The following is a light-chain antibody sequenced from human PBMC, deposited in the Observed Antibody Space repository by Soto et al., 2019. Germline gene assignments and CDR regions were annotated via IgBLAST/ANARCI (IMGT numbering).Light chain of an antibody. V-gene: IGKV3-20*01. Sequence: EIVLTQSPGTLSLSTGERATLSCRASQSVSSGYLAWYQQKPGQAPRQLIYGASSRATGIPDRFSGSGSGTDFTLTITRLEPEDFAVYYCQHYRTSFGGGTRVEIK. J-gene: IGKJ4*01. CDR3: QHYRTS. CDR1: QSVSSGY. CDR2: GAS.